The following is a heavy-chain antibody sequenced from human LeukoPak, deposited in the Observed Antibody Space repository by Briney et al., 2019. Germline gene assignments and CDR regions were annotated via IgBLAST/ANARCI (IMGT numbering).Heavy chain of an antibody. D-gene: IGHD6-19*01. V-gene: IGHV4-34*01. CDR2: VNHSGST. Sequence: SSETLSLTCAVYGGSFSGYYWSWIRQPPGKGLEWIGDVNHSGSTNYNPSLKSRVTISVDTSKNQFSLKLSSVTAADTAVYYCARDYRAVAGRSHWFDPWGQGTLVTVSS. CDR3: ARDYRAVAGRSHWFDP. J-gene: IGHJ5*02. CDR1: GGSFSGYY.